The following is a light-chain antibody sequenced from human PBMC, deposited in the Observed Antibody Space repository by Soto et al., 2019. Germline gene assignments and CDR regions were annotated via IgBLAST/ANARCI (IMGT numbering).Light chain of an antibody. CDR1: SSDVGGYNY. CDR3: SSYTTGSTVV. CDR2: DVY. V-gene: IGLV2-14*01. Sequence: QSALTQPASVSGSPGQSITISCTGTSSDVGGYNYVSWFQQHPGKAPNLMIYDVYRRPSGVSYRFSGSKSGNTASLTISGLQAEYEADYYCSSYTTGSTVVFGGGTKLTVL. J-gene: IGLJ2*01.